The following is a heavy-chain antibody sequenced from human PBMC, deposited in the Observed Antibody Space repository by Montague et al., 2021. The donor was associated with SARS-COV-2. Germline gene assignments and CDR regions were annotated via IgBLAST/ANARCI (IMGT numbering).Heavy chain of an antibody. CDR2: IYYTGET. CDR3: ARFWSGYVDK. V-gene: IGHV4-59*01. J-gene: IGHJ4*02. Sequence: SETLSLTCSFSGGSIRSYYWSWIRLPPGKPLEWFGYIYYTGETTHNPSLKSRVTISVETSRSQFSLRLTSVTAADTAVYFCARFWSGYVDKWSQGTLVTVSS. CDR1: GGSIRSYY. D-gene: IGHD3-3*01.